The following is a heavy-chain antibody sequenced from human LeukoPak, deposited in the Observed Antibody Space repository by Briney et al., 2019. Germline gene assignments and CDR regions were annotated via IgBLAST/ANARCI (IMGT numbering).Heavy chain of an antibody. J-gene: IGHJ6*03. Sequence: ASVKVSCKASGYTFTSYGISWVRQAPGQGLEWMGWISAYNGNTNYAQKLQGRVTMTTDTSTSTAYMELRSLRSDDTAVYYCARDQSSSWYGRDYYYYYYMDVWGKGTTVTVSS. CDR3: ARDQSSSWYGRDYYYYYYMDV. V-gene: IGHV1-18*01. CDR2: ISAYNGNT. CDR1: GYTFTSYG. D-gene: IGHD6-13*01.